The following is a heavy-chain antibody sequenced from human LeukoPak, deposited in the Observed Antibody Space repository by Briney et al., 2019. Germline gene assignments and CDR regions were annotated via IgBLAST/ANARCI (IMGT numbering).Heavy chain of an antibody. CDR2: IYSGGST. D-gene: IGHD3-10*01. Sequence: GGSLRLSCAASGLTISNNFMGWVRQAPGKGLEWVSLIYSGGSTYSADSVKGRFTISRDNSKNTLHLQMNSLRVEDTALYYCARDTDYYGSGRHGYFDHWGQGTLVTVSS. J-gene: IGHJ1*01. CDR1: GLTISNNF. V-gene: IGHV3-66*01. CDR3: ARDTDYYGSGRHGYFDH.